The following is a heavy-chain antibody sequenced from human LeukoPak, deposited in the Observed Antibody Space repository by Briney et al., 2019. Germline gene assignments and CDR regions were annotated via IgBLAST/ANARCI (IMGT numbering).Heavy chain of an antibody. Sequence: ASVKVSCKASGYTFTGYYMHWVRQAPGQGLEWMGWISAYNGNTNYAQKLQGRVTMTTDTSTSTAYMELRSLRSDDTAVYYCARDFGIGSGPAGFDYWSQGTLVTVSS. CDR3: ARDFGIGSGPAGFDY. J-gene: IGHJ4*02. CDR1: GYTFTGYY. V-gene: IGHV1-18*04. D-gene: IGHD2-15*01. CDR2: ISAYNGNT.